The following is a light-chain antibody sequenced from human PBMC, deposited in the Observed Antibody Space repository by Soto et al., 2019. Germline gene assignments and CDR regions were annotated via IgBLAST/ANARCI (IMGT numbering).Light chain of an antibody. CDR1: QSVSGY. Sequence: ELVLTQSPATLSLSPGERATLSCRASQSVSGYSAWYQQKPGQAPRLLIYDTSNRATGIPARFSGSGSGTDFTLTISVLEPEDFAVYYCQQRSNWQYTFGLGTRLEIK. CDR2: DTS. V-gene: IGKV3-11*01. J-gene: IGKJ2*01. CDR3: QQRSNWQYT.